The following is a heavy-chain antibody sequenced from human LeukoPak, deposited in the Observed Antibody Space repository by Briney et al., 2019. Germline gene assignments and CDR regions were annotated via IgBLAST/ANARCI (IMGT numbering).Heavy chain of an antibody. CDR1: GYTFTNYW. Sequence: GESLKTSCKASGYTFTNYWIGWVRQMPGKGLEWMGIIYPGDSNTRYSPSFQGQVTISADKSISTAYLQWSSLKASDTALYYCARGGLVSPVPFDSWGQGTLVTVSS. V-gene: IGHV5-51*01. J-gene: IGHJ4*02. CDR2: IYPGDSNT. CDR3: ARGGLVSPVPFDS. D-gene: IGHD3-3*01.